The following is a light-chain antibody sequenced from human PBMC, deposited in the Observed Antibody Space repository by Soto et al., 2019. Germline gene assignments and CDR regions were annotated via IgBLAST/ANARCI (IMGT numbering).Light chain of an antibody. Sequence: EIVLTQSPATLSVSPGERATLSCRASQSVSANYLAWYQRKPGQTPRLLIYDASTRATGLPARFSGSGSGTEFTLTISSLQSEDFAVYYCQHYNSWPLFGPGTKVDIK. CDR2: DAS. J-gene: IGKJ3*01. CDR1: QSVSAN. V-gene: IGKV3-15*01. CDR3: QHYNSWPL.